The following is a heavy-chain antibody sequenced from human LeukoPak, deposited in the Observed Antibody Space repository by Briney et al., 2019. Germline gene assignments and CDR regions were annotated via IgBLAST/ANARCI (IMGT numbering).Heavy chain of an antibody. J-gene: IGHJ5*02. CDR3: AKRQGPNSGSYDYFDP. D-gene: IGHD1-26*01. CDR2: IHSSGYT. CDR1: GGSISSYY. Sequence: SETLSLTCTVSGGSISSYYWSWIRQPPGQGLEWIAYIHSSGYTNYNPFLKSRVTISVDTSKNQFSLKVTSVTAADTAVYYCAKRQGPNSGSYDYFDPWGQGTLVTVSS. V-gene: IGHV4-4*09.